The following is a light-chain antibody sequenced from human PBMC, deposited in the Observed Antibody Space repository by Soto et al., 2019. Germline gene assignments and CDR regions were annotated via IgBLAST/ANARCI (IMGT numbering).Light chain of an antibody. CDR1: QTVSSN. Sequence: ERVMTQSPATLSASPGERVTLSCRASQTVSSNLAWYQHKPGQAPRLLIYATSTRATGVSARFSGVGSGTEFTLTITSLQSEDFAVYYCQQYNNWLKVSFGPGTKVDIX. J-gene: IGKJ3*01. V-gene: IGKV3-15*01. CDR2: ATS. CDR3: QQYNNWLKVS.